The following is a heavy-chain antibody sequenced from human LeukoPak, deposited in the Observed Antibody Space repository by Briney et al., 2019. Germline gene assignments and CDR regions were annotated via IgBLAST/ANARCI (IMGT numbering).Heavy chain of an antibody. V-gene: IGHV4-59*01. D-gene: IGHD2-8*01. J-gene: IGHJ4*02. CDR2: ICYSGST. CDR1: GGSISSYY. CDR3: ARGPNGYYFDY. Sequence: PSETLSLTCTVSGGSISSYYWSWIRQPPGKGLEWIGYICYSGSTNYNPSLKSRVTISVDTSKNQFSLKLSSVTAADTAVYYCARGPNGYYFDYWGQGTLVTVSS.